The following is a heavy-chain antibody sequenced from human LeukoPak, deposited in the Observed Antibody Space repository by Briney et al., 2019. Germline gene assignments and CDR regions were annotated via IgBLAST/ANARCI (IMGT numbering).Heavy chain of an antibody. CDR1: GGSISSGGYY. CDR3: ARGGPNYYDSSGYYFY. CDR2: INHSGST. V-gene: IGHV4-34*01. J-gene: IGHJ4*02. Sequence: PSETLSLTCAVSGGSISSGGYYWSWIRQPPGKGLEWIEEINHSGSTNYNPSLKSRVTISVDTSKNQFSLKLSSVTAADTAVYYCARGGPNYYDSSGYYFYWGQGTLVTVSS. D-gene: IGHD3-22*01.